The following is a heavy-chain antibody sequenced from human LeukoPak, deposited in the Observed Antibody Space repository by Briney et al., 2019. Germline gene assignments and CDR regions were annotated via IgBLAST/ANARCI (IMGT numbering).Heavy chain of an antibody. CDR2: ISAYNGNT. CDR3: ARDYLPPTSPSLSRIVGATTGWYYYYMDV. Sequence: ASAKVSCKASGYTFAGYYMHWVRQAPGQGLEWMGWISAYNGNTNYAQKLQGRVTMTTGTSTSTAYMELRSLRSDDTAVYYCARDYLPPTSPSLSRIVGATTGWYYYYMDVWGKGTTVTVSS. V-gene: IGHV1-18*04. CDR1: GYTFAGYY. J-gene: IGHJ6*03. D-gene: IGHD1-26*01.